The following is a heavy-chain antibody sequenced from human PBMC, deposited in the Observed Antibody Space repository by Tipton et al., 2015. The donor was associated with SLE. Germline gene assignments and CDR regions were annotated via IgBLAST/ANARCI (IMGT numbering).Heavy chain of an antibody. J-gene: IGHJ4*02. CDR1: GFTFSNYA. Sequence: LSLTCVASGFTFSNYAMSWVRQRPGKGLEWVSTISPSGGSTYYADSKKGRFTISRDNSKNALFVEVNGLRAEDTAVYYCAKDRGSGSYSFDYWGQGTLVTVSS. D-gene: IGHD3-10*01. CDR2: ISPSGGST. V-gene: IGHV3-23*01. CDR3: AKDRGSGSYSFDY.